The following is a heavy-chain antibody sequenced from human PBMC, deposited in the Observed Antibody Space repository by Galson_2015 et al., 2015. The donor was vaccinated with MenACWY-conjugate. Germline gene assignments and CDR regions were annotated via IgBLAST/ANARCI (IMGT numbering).Heavy chain of an antibody. V-gene: IGHV3-23*01. D-gene: IGHD2-2*01. Sequence: SLRLSCAASGFTFSSHAMNWVRQAPGEGLKWVSSITTTGETAYYADSVKGRFTISRDTSKNTVYLQMNSLRADDTAIYYCARDMPGGFMPDFWGQGTLATVSS. CDR1: GFTFSSHA. CDR3: ARDMPGGFMPDF. CDR2: ITTTGETA. J-gene: IGHJ4*02.